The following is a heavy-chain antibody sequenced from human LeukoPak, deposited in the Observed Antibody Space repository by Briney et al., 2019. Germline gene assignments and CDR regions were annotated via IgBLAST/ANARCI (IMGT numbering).Heavy chain of an antibody. CDR3: PSKYDHCVF. V-gene: IGHV4-38-2*02. Sequence: TSETLSLTCTLSDYSIIIVYYWGWVRQPPGKGLEWIGGLYHSGSTYYNPSLKNRFTISVDTSRNQFSLKLTSVTAPDTALYYYPSKYDHCVFWGQGTLVTVSS. CDR1: DYSIIIVYY. D-gene: IGHD2/OR15-2a*01. CDR2: LYHSGST. J-gene: IGHJ4*02.